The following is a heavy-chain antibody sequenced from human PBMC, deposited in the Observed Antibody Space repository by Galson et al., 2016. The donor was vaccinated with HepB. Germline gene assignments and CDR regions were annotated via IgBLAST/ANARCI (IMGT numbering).Heavy chain of an antibody. D-gene: IGHD3-22*01. CDR1: GGTFSSYA. CDR2: IIPIFGTV. V-gene: IGHV1-69*06. CDR3: ARDCPRYHFHSSGYYSDIYYYGMDV. Sequence: SVKVSCKAFGGTFSSYAISWVRQAPGQGLEWMGGIIPIFGTVNYAQKFQGRVTITADKSTSTAYMELSSLRSEDTAMYYCARDCPRYHFHSSGYYSDIYYYGMDVWGQGTTVTVSS. J-gene: IGHJ6*02.